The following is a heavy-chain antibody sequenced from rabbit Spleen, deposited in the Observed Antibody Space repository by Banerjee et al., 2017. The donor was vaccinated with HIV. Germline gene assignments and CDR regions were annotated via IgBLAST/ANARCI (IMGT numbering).Heavy chain of an antibody. CDR1: GIDLMSIE. V-gene: IGHV1S47*01. D-gene: IGHD4-1*01. CDR3: ARNANGGWDL. CDR2: IYPVFGIT. Sequence: QGQLKETGGGLVQPGGYVTLSCKASGIDLMSIEMIWVRQAPGKGLEWIGDIYPVFGITNYANWVKGRFTISSDNAQNTVDLQMNSLTPADTATYFCARNANGGWDLWGQGTLVTVS. J-gene: IGHJ6*01.